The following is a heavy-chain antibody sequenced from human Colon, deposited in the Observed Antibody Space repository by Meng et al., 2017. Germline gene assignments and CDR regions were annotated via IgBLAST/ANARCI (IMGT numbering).Heavy chain of an antibody. Sequence: GGSLRLSCAASGFTFSNAWMTWVRQAPGKGLEWIGRMKSNVDGGTVDYAVAVKDRFFISRDDSENNFHLQMNSLKAEDTADYYCSGHVDYWGHGTLVTVSS. CDR2: MKSNVDGGTV. CDR1: GFTFSNAW. V-gene: IGHV3-15*01. J-gene: IGHJ4*01. CDR3: SGHVDY.